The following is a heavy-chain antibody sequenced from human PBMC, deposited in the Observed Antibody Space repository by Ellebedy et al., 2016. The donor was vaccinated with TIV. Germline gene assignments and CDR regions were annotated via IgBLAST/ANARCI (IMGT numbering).Heavy chain of an antibody. D-gene: IGHD6-13*01. CDR2: ISVSGT. CDR1: GFTVSSNY. Sequence: GESLKISCAASGFTVSSNYMSWVRQAPGQGLEWVSTISVSGTYYADSVKGRFTISRDNSKNTLYLQMNSLRAEDTAIYYCAKRVLIAAHGWGYGMDVWGQGTTVTVSS. J-gene: IGHJ6*02. V-gene: IGHV3-53*01. CDR3: AKRVLIAAHGWGYGMDV.